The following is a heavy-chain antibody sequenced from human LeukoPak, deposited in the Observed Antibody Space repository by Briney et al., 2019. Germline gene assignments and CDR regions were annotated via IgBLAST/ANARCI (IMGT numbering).Heavy chain of an antibody. CDR3: ARVWISGYSSGWSDNDY. CDR1: GGTFSSYA. CDR2: IIPIFGTA. Sequence: GAPVKVSCKASGGTFSSYAISWVRQAPGQGLEWMGGIIPIFGTANYAQKFQGRVTITADESTSTAYMELSSLRSEDTAVYYCARVWISGYSSGWSDNDYWGQGTLVTVSS. J-gene: IGHJ4*02. V-gene: IGHV1-69*13. D-gene: IGHD6-19*01.